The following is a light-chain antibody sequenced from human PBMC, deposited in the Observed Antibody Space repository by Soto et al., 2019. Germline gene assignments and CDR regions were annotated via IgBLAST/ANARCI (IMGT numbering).Light chain of an antibody. CDR1: QSVSNNY. CDR3: QQYGSSPLT. J-gene: IGKJ4*01. Sequence: EILLTQSPGTLSLSPGERATLSCRASQSVSNNYLAWYQQKPGQAPRLLIYGASNRDTGIPDRFSGSGSGTDFTLAISRLEPEDFEVYYCQQYGSSPLTFGGGTKVDIK. V-gene: IGKV3-20*01. CDR2: GAS.